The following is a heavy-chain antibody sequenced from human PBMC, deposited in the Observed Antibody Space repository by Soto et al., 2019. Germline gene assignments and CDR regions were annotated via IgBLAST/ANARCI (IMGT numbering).Heavy chain of an antibody. CDR1: GYTFTSYG. J-gene: IGHJ5*02. V-gene: IGHV1-18*01. CDR3: ARDPVLNYDILTGYYNH. D-gene: IGHD3-9*01. CDR2: ISAYNGNT. Sequence: ASVKVSCKASGYTFTSYGISWVRQASGQGLEWMGWISAYNGNTNYAQKLQGRVTMTTDTSTSTAYMELRSLRSDDTAVYYCARDPVLNYDILTGYYNHWGQGTLVTVSS.